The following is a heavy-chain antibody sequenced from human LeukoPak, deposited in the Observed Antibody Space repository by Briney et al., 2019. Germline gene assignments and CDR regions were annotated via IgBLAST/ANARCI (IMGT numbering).Heavy chain of an antibody. V-gene: IGHV3-21*01. CDR3: ASHGYCSSTSCYYDY. D-gene: IGHD2-2*03. CDR1: GITFSSYT. J-gene: IGHJ4*02. Sequence: GGSLRLSCAASGITFSSYTMNWVRQAPGKGLEWVSSISSSSSYIYYADSVKGRFTISRDNAKNSLYLQVNSLRAEDTAVYYCASHGYCSSTSCYYDYWGQGTLVTVSS. CDR2: ISSSSSYI.